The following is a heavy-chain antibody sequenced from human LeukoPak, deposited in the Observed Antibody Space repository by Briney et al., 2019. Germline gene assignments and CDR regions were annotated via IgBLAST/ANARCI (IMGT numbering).Heavy chain of an antibody. J-gene: IGHJ4*02. V-gene: IGHV3-7*03. CDR2: IKQDGSEK. CDR3: AREYCSGGSCYSGGYYFDY. D-gene: IGHD2-15*01. CDR1: GFAFSSYW. Sequence: GGSLRLSCAASGFAFSSYWMSWVRQAPGKGLEWVANIKQDGSEKYYVDSVKGRFTISRDNAKNSLYLQMNSLRAEDTAVYYCAREYCSGGSCYSGGYYFDYWGQGTLVTVSS.